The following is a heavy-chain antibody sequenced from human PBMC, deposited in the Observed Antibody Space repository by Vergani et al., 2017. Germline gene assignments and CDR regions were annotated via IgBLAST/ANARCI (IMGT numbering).Heavy chain of an antibody. J-gene: IGHJ4*02. Sequence: QLQLQESGPGLVKPSETLSLTCTVSGGSISSSSYYWGWIRQPPGKGLEWIGYIYYSGSTYYNPSLKSRVTISVDTSKNQFSLKLSSVTAADTAVYYCARGRGYIVVVPAAIPRAYFDYWGQGTLVTVSS. D-gene: IGHD2-2*01. CDR1: GGSISSSSYY. V-gene: IGHV4-39*07. CDR2: IYYSGST. CDR3: ARGRGYIVVVPAAIPRAYFDY.